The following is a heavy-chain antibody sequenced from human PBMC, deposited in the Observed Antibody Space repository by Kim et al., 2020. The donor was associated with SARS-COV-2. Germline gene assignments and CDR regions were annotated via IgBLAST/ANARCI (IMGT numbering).Heavy chain of an antibody. D-gene: IGHD2-15*01. CDR3: ARDRETFRPSRTGGYGGKLRGYYYGMDV. J-gene: IGHJ6*02. CDR2: IYYSGST. V-gene: IGHV4-59*01. CDR1: GGSISSYY. Sequence: SETLSLTCTVSGGSISSYYWSWIRQPPGKGLEWIGYIYYSGSTNYNPSLKSRVTISVDTSKNQFSLKLSSVTAADTAVYYCARDRETFRPSRTGGYGGKLRGYYYGMDVWGQGTTVTVSS.